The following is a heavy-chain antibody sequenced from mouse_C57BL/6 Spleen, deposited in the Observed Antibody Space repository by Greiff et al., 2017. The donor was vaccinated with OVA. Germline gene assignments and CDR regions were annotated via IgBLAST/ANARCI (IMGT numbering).Heavy chain of an antibody. CDR3: ALITTVVAHWYFDV. D-gene: IGHD1-1*01. CDR2: IDPSDSYT. V-gene: IGHV1-69*01. J-gene: IGHJ1*03. Sequence: QVQLQQSGAELVMPGASVKLSCKASGYTFTSYWMHWVKQRPGQGLEWIGEIDPSDSYTNYNQKFKGKSTLTVDKSSSTAYMQLSSLTSEDSAVYYCALITTVVAHWYFDVWGTGTTVTVSS. CDR1: GYTFTSYW.